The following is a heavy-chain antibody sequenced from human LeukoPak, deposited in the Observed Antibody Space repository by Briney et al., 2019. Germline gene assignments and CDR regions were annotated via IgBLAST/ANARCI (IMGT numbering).Heavy chain of an antibody. J-gene: IGHJ3*02. D-gene: IGHD1-1*01. CDR2: INPNSGGT. CDR1: GYTFTGYY. CDR3: ARDGTGTTANAFDI. Sequence: ASVKVSCKASGYTFTGYYMHWVRQAPGQGLEWMGWINPNSGGTNYAQKFQGRVTMTRDTSISTAYMELSRLRSDDTAVYYCARDGTGTTANAFDIWGQGTMVTVSS. V-gene: IGHV1-2*02.